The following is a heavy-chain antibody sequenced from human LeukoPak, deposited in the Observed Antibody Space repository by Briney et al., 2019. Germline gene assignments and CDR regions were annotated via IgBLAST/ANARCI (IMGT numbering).Heavy chain of an antibody. J-gene: IGHJ5*02. V-gene: IGHV4-39*07. CDR3: ARGDCISTSCYTRDNWFDP. D-gene: IGHD2-2*02. Sequence: SETLSLTCTVSGGSISSRSDFWGWIRLPPGKGLEWIGSTYYSGSTYYNPSLKSRVTISVDTSNNQFSLKLSSVTAADTAVYYCARGDCISTSCYTRDNWFDPWGQGTLVTVSS. CDR2: TYYSGST. CDR1: GGSISSRSDF.